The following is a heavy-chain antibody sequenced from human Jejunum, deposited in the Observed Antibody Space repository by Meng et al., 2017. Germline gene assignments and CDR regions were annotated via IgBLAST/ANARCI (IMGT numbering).Heavy chain of an antibody. Sequence: GGSLRFPCAASEFTFSDFPMNWVRQAPGKGLEWVSYISSGGRTIYYADSVKGRFTISRDNAKNSLFLQMNSLRADDTAVYYCARQLNYDYWSGSSSSYFDYWGQGTLVTVSS. V-gene: IGHV3-48*03. D-gene: IGHD3-3*01. J-gene: IGHJ4*02. CDR3: ARQLNYDYWSGSSSSYFDY. CDR2: ISSGGRTI. CDR1: EFTFSDFP.